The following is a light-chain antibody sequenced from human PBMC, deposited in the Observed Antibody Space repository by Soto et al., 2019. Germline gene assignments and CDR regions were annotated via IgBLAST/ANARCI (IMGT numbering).Light chain of an antibody. CDR2: DNN. V-gene: IGLV1-51*01. CDR3: GTWDTRLSVVV. Sequence: QSVLTQPPSVSAAPGQKGTISCSGSSSNIVSWYQQLPGTAPKLLMYDNNKRPSGIPDRFSGSKSGTSATLGITGLQTGDEDDYYCGTWDTRLSVVVFGGGTKLTVL. CDR1: SSNI. J-gene: IGLJ2*01.